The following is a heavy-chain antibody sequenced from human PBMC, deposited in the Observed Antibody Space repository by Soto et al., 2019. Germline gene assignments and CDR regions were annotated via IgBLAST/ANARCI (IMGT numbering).Heavy chain of an antibody. CDR3: VRDSGNGLKDY. J-gene: IGHJ4*02. V-gene: IGHV4-4*02. D-gene: IGHD6-19*01. CDR2: IDHSGST. Sequence: QVQLQESGPGLVKPSGTLSLTCAVSGGSISSTNWWNWVRQPPGKGLEGIGEIDHSGSTNYNPSLKSRVTMSVDKPKYQVSLNLSSVTASDPAVYYCVRDSGNGLKDYWGQGTLVTVSS. CDR1: GGSISSTNW.